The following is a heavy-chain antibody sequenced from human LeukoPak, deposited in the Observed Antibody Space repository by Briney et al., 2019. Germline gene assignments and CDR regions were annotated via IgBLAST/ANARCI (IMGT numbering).Heavy chain of an antibody. CDR2: IYHSGST. D-gene: IGHD3-22*01. J-gene: IGHJ5*02. CDR3: AKYSYYYDSSGYSNWFDP. Sequence: SETLSLTCAVSGGSISSSNWWSWVRQPPGKGLEWIGEIYHSGSTNYNPSLKSRVTISVDTSKNQFSLKLSSVTAADTAVYYCAKYSYYYDSSGYSNWFDPWGQGTLVTVSS. CDR1: GGSISSSNW. V-gene: IGHV4-4*02.